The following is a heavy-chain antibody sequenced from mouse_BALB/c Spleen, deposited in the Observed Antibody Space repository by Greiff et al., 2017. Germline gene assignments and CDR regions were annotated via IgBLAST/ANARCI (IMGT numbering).Heavy chain of an antibody. CDR1: GYTFTSYW. Sequence: QVQLQQPGAELVKPGASVKLSCMASGYTFTSYWMHWVKQRPGRGLEWIGRIDPNSGGTKYNEKFKSKATLTVDKPSSTAYMQLSSLTSEDSAVYYCTRSPITTVVASFDYWGQGTTLTVSS. D-gene: IGHD1-1*01. CDR3: TRSPITTVVASFDY. CDR2: IDPNSGGT. V-gene: IGHV1-62-3*01. J-gene: IGHJ2*01.